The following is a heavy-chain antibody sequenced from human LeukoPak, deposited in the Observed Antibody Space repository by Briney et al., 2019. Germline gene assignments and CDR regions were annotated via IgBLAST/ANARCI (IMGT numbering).Heavy chain of an antibody. CDR2: INWNGGST. Sequence: GGSLRLSCAASGFTFDDYGMSWVRQAPGKGLEWVSGINWNGGSTGYADSVKGRFTISRDNSKNTLYLQMNSLRAEDTAVYYCAKSTMIVVVADFDYWGQGTLVTVSS. CDR3: AKSTMIVVVADFDY. J-gene: IGHJ4*02. CDR1: GFTFDDYG. V-gene: IGHV3-20*04. D-gene: IGHD3-22*01.